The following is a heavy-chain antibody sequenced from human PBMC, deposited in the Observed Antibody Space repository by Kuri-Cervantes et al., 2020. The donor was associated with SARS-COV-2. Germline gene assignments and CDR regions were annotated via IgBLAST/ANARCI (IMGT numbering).Heavy chain of an antibody. Sequence: LSLTCAASGFTFDDYGMSWVRQAPGKGLEWVGFIRSKAYGGTTEYAASVKGRFTISRDDSKSIAYLQMNSLKTEDTAVYYCARAFEGYYYYMDVWGKGTTVTVSS. CDR3: ARAFEGYYYYMDV. J-gene: IGHJ6*03. CDR2: IRSKAYGGTT. CDR1: GFTFDDYG. V-gene: IGHV3-49*04. D-gene: IGHD3-9*01.